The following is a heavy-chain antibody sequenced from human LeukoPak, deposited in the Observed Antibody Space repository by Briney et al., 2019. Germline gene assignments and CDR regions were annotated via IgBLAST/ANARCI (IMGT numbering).Heavy chain of an antibody. CDR3: ATARDNYDRSGFSALAK. CDR2: IWYDGTNK. CDR1: GFTFSSYG. Sequence: PGGSLRLSCAASGFTFSSYGMHWVRQAPGKGLEWVAVIWYDGTNKNYADSVKGRFTISRDNSKNTLFLLMDSLRAEGTAAYYCATARDNYDRSGFSALAKWGQGTLVTVSS. V-gene: IGHV3-33*01. D-gene: IGHD3-22*01. J-gene: IGHJ4*02.